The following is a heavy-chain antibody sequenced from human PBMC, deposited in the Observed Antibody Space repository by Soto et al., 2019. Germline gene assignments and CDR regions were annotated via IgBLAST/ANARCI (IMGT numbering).Heavy chain of an antibody. Sequence: ASVKVSCKVSGYTLTELSMHWVRQAPGKGLEWMGGFDPEDGETIYAQKFQGRVTMTEDTSTDTAYMELSSLRSEDTAVYYCATQAHYCGGDCYSGYWGQGTLVTVSS. CDR3: ATQAHYCGGDCYSGY. V-gene: IGHV1-24*01. CDR1: GYTLTELS. CDR2: FDPEDGET. D-gene: IGHD2-21*02. J-gene: IGHJ4*02.